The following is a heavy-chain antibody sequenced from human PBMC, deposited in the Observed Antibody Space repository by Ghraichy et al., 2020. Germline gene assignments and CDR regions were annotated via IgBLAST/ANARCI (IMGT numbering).Heavy chain of an antibody. J-gene: IGHJ4*02. CDR1: GYTFTSYY. V-gene: IGHV1-46*03. CDR3: ARVWVEKSTVTTPLGY. Sequence: ASVKVSCKASGYTFTSYYMHWVRQAPGQGLEWMGIINPSGGSTSYAQKFQGRVTMTRDTSTSTVYMELSSLRSEDTAVYYCARVWVEKSTVTTPLGYWGQGTLVTVSS. CDR2: INPSGGST. D-gene: IGHD4-17*01.